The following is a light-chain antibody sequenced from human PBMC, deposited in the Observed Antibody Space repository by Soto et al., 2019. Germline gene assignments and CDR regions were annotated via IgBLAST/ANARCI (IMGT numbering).Light chain of an antibody. V-gene: IGLV4-60*02. J-gene: IGLJ3*02. CDR2: LEGSGSY. Sequence: QLVLTQSSSASASLGSSVKLTCTLSSGHSSYIIAWHQQQPGKAPRYLMKLEGSGSYNKGSGVPDRFSGSSSGADRYLTISNLQFEDEADYYCETWDSNPHWVFGGGTKLTVL. CDR1: SGHSSYI. CDR3: ETWDSNPHWV.